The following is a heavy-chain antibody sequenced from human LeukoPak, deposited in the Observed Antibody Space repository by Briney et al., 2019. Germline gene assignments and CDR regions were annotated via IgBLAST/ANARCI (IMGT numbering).Heavy chain of an antibody. D-gene: IGHD3-3*01. CDR3: ARVPYYDFWSGLDYYMDV. CDR2: IYTSGST. Sequence: PSETLSLTCTVSGGSISSYYWSWIRQPAGKGLEWIGRIYTSGSTNYNPSLKSRVTMSVDTSKNLFSLKLSSVTAADTAGYYCARVPYYDFWSGLDYYMDVWGKGTTVTVSS. V-gene: IGHV4-4*07. J-gene: IGHJ6*03. CDR1: GGSISSYY.